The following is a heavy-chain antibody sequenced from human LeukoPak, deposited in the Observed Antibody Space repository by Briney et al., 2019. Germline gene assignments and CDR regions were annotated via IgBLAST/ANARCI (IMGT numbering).Heavy chain of an antibody. CDR2: ISAYNGNT. J-gene: IGHJ5*02. Sequence: GASVKVSCKASGYTLTSYGISWVRQAPGQGLEWMGWISAYNGNTNYAQKLQGRVTMTTDTSTSTAYMELRSLRSDDTAVYYCARDSRLGYCSSTSCPNWFDPWGQGTLVTVSS. V-gene: IGHV1-18*01. CDR3: ARDSRLGYCSSTSCPNWFDP. D-gene: IGHD2-2*03. CDR1: GYTLTSYG.